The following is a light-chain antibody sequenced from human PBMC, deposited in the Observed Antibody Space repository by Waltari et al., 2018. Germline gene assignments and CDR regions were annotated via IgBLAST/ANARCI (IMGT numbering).Light chain of an antibody. CDR3: QQYDNWLGT. Sequence: EIVMTQSPATLSVFPGERATLSCRASQSIRSNLAWYQHKPGQAPRLLNYGASTRATGIPARFSGSWSWTEFTLTISSLQSEDFAVYFCQQYDNWLGTFGQGTKVEIK. V-gene: IGKV3-15*01. J-gene: IGKJ1*01. CDR1: QSIRSN. CDR2: GAS.